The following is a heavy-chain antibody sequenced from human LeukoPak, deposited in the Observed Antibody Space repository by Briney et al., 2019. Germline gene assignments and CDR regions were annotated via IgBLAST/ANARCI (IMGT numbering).Heavy chain of an antibody. J-gene: IGHJ4*02. CDR1: GYSISSGYY. D-gene: IGHD1-26*01. CDR2: IYHSGST. V-gene: IGHV4-38-2*01. CDR3: ARRQTESGLDY. Sequence: SETLSLTCAVSGYSISSGYYWGWIRQPPGKGLEWIGSIYHSGSTYYNPSLKSRVTISVDTSNTQFSLKLSSVPAADTAVYYCARRQTESGLDYWGQGTLVTVSS.